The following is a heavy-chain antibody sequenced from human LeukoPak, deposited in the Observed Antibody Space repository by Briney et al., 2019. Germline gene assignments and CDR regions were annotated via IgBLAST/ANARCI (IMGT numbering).Heavy chain of an antibody. V-gene: IGHV3-7*04. D-gene: IGHD1-26*01. CDR3: ARGLREAVGLDY. CDR1: GFTFSSYW. J-gene: IGHJ4*02. Sequence: GGSLRPSCAASGFTFSSYWMNWVRQAPGKGLEWVANIKEDGSEQNHVDSVKGRFTISRDNAKNSLFLQMNNLRAEDTAVYYCARGLREAVGLDYCGQGTLVTVSS. CDR2: IKEDGSEQ.